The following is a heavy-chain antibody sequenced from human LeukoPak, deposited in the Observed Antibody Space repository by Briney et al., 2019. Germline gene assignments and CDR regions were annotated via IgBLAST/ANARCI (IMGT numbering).Heavy chain of an antibody. Sequence: SETLSLTCAVYGVSFSGYYWSWIRQPPGKGLEWIGEINHSGSTNYNPSLKSRVTISVDTSKNQFSLKLSSVTATDTAVYYCARGRYSSGWYGYWGQGTLVTVSS. CDR1: GVSFSGYY. V-gene: IGHV4-34*01. D-gene: IGHD6-19*01. CDR2: INHSGST. CDR3: ARGRYSSGWYGY. J-gene: IGHJ4*02.